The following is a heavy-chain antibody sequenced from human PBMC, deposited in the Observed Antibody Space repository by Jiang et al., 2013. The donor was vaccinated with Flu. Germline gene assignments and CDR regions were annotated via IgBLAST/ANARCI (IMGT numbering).Heavy chain of an antibody. CDR2: LYHVGAP. J-gene: IGHJ4*02. D-gene: IGHD4-23*01. CDR3: ARTVVGDTFDY. V-gene: IGHV4-4*07. Sequence: KPSETLSLTCTVSGGSISSYYWSWIRQPAGKGLELDWAYLYHVGAPNYNPSLKSRVTMSVDTSKNQFSLKLSSVTAADTAVYYCARTVVGDTFDYWGQGTLVTVSS. CDR1: GGSISSYY.